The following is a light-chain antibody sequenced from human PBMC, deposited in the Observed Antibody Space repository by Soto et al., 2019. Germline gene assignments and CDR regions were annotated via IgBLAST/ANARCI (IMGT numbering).Light chain of an antibody. V-gene: IGLV1-44*01. CDR1: SSNIGSNT. CDR2: TAG. Sequence: QSVLTQPLSASASPGQRVTISCSGGSSNIGSNTVALYQHLPGTAPPRLIFTAGQRPSGVPGRFSGSKSGTSASLAVSGLQSEDEGDYYCSAWANSLNGYVFGPGTKLTVL. J-gene: IGLJ1*01. CDR3: SAWANSLNGYV.